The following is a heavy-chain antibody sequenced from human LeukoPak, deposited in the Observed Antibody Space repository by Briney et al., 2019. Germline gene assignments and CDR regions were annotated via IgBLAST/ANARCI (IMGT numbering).Heavy chain of an antibody. J-gene: IGHJ3*02. CDR1: GGSISTYF. CDR2: IYFSGST. CDR3: AREVPGHDGSNDAFDI. Sequence: SETLSLTCTVAGGSISTYFWSWIRQPPGKGLEWIGYIYFSGSTNYNPSLKSRVTISIDTSKNQFSLKLCSVTAADTAVYYCAREVPGHDGSNDAFDIWGQGTMVTVSS. V-gene: IGHV4-59*01.